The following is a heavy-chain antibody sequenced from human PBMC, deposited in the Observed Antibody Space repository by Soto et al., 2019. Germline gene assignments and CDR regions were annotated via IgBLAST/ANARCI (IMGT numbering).Heavy chain of an antibody. CDR1: GYTCTGYY. CDR3: SVSIFGVVHY. J-gene: IGHJ4*02. D-gene: IGHD3-3*01. Sequence: ASVKVSCKASGYTCTGYYMHWVRQAPGQGLEWMGIINPSGGSTSYAQKFQGRVTMTRDTSKNTVYLQMNSLRVEDTAMYYCSVSIFGVVHYWGQGTLVTVSS. CDR2: INPSGGST. V-gene: IGHV1-46*01.